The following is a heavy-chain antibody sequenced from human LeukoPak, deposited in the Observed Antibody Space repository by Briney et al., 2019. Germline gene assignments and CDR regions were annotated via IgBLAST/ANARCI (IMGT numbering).Heavy chain of an antibody. CDR1: GFTFDDSA. Sequence: GGSLRLSCAASGFTFDDSAMHWVRQAPGKGLDWVSLISGDGGTTYYADSVKGRFIISRDNAKNTLFLQMNSLRAEDTAVYYCAGNSPGFDSWGQGTLVTVSS. D-gene: IGHD2-21*01. CDR3: AGNSPGFDS. V-gene: IGHV3-43*02. CDR2: ISGDGGTT. J-gene: IGHJ4*02.